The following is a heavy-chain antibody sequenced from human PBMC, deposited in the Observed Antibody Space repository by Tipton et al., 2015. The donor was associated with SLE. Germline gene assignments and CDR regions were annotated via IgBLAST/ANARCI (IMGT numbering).Heavy chain of an antibody. Sequence: TLSLTCTVSGGSLSSHYWSWIRQPPGKGLEWIGYIYYSGSTNYNPSLKSRVTISVDTSKNQFSLKLSSVAAADTAVYYCARLDYYDSSGYYSLDAFDIWGQGTMVTVSS. CDR3: ARLDYYDSSGYYSLDAFDI. J-gene: IGHJ3*02. V-gene: IGHV4-59*11. CDR2: IYYSGST. D-gene: IGHD3-22*01. CDR1: GGSLSSHY.